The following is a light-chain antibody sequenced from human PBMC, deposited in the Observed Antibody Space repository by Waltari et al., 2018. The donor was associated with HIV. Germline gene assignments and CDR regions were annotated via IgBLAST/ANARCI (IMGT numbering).Light chain of an antibody. J-gene: IGLJ3*02. CDR1: SSDIGAYAF. Sequence: QSALTQPPSASGSLGQSVTISCPGSSSDIGAYAFVSWFQQHPHSAPKLLLYEVTRRPSTVSDRFSGSRSGNTAFLTVAGLQPDDKATYFCSSYGDSLRVLFGGGTNVTVL. V-gene: IGLV2-8*01. CDR3: SSYGDSLRVL. CDR2: EVT.